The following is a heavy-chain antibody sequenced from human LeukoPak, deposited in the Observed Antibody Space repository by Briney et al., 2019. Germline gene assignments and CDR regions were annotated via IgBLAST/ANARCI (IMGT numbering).Heavy chain of an antibody. V-gene: IGHV3-64*01. CDR3: ARSSDWLRYTYFDY. J-gene: IGHJ4*02. CDR1: GFTFSSYA. Sequence: QSGGSLRLSCAAPGFTFSSYAMHWVRQAPGKGLEYVSAISSNGGSTYYANSVKGRFTISRDNSKNTLYLQMGSLRAEDMAVYYCARSSDWLRYTYFDYWGQGTLVTVSS. D-gene: IGHD5-12*01. CDR2: ISSNGGST.